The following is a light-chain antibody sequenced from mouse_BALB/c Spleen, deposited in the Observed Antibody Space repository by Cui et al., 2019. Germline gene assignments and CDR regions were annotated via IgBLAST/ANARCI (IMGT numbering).Light chain of an antibody. V-gene: IGKV14-111*01. Sequence: DIKMTQSPSSLYEYLGERVTITCKASQDSDSYLSWFQQKPGKSPKTLIYRANRLVDGVPSRFSGSGSGQDYSLTISSLEYEDMGIYYCLQYDEFPLTFGAGTKLELK. J-gene: IGKJ5*01. CDR2: RAN. CDR1: QDSDSY. CDR3: LQYDEFPLT.